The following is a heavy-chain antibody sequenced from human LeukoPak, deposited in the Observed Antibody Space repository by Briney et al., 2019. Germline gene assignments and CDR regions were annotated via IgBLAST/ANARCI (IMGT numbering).Heavy chain of an antibody. Sequence: GGSLRLSCVTSGLTFTNHGFHWLRQAADKGLEWVAFVRNDGFDTYHSNSVKGRFSISRDDSKNTVYLQMNSLRAEDTVLYYCARDRGKDYFGDWGQGTQVTVST. D-gene: IGHD4-23*01. CDR3: ARDRGKDYFGD. CDR2: VRNDGFDT. V-gene: IGHV3-30*02. CDR1: GLTFTNHG. J-gene: IGHJ4*02.